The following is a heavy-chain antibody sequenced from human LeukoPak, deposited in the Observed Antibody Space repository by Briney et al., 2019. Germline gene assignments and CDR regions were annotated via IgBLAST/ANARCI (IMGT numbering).Heavy chain of an antibody. J-gene: IGHJ6*02. D-gene: IGHD2-2*01. CDR1: GGSISSYY. CDR2: ISSSGST. V-gene: IGHV4-59*01. Sequence: SETLSLTCTVSGGSISSYYWSWIRQPPGKGLEWIGYISSSGSTNYNPSLKSRVTISVDTSNNQFSLKLSSVTAADTAVYYCARDMLEYCGRTTCYFYGMDVWGQGTTVTVSS. CDR3: ARDMLEYCGRTTCYFYGMDV.